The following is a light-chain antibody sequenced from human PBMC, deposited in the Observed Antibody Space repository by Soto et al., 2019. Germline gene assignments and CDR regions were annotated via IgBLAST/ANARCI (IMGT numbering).Light chain of an antibody. Sequence: QSVLTQPASVSGSPGQSITISCTGTSSDVGGYNYVSWYQQHPGKAPKLMIYEVSNRPSGVSNPFSGSKSGNTASLTISGLQADDEADYYCSSYTSSSTLLYVFGTGTKVTVL. CDR2: EVS. CDR1: SSDVGGYNY. J-gene: IGLJ1*01. V-gene: IGLV2-14*01. CDR3: SSYTSSSTLLYV.